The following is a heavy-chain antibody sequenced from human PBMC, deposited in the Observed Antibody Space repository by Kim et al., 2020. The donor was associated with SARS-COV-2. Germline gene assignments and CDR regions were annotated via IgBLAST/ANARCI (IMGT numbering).Heavy chain of an antibody. CDR3: ARGRDSYDILTGYYRGLSYFDY. J-gene: IGHJ4*02. V-gene: IGHV4-34*01. Sequence: SETLSLTCAVYGGSFSGYYWSWIRQPPGKGLEWIGEVNHSGSTNYNPSLKSRVTISVDTSKNQFSLKLSSVTAADTAVYYCARGRDSYDILTGYYRGLSYFDYWGQGTLVTVSS. D-gene: IGHD3-9*01. CDR2: VNHSGST. CDR1: GGSFSGYY.